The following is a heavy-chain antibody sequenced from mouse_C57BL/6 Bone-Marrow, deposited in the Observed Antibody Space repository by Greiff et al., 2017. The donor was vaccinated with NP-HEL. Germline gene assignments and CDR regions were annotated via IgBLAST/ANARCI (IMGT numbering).Heavy chain of an antibody. CDR2: IDPSDSYT. J-gene: IGHJ4*01. Sequence: QVQLQQPGAELVMPGASVKLSCKASGYTFTSYWMHWVKQRPGQGLEWIGEIDPSDSYTNYNQKFKGKSTLTVDKSSSTAYMQLSSLTSEDSAVYYCARHRYYGSSYCSMDYWGQGTSVTVSS. CDR3: ARHRYYGSSYCSMDY. D-gene: IGHD1-1*01. CDR1: GYTFTSYW. V-gene: IGHV1-69*01.